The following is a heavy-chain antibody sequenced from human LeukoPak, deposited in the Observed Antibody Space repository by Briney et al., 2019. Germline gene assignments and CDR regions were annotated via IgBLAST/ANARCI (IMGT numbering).Heavy chain of an antibody. Sequence: PGGSLRLSCAGSGFTFSSFSKTWVRQAPGKGLEWVSSISGNGGTTYYADSLKGRFTISRDNSEDTVFLQMNTLRAEDTAVYYCATLHTTYYYCYYMEFWGKGTTVTVSS. D-gene: IGHD1-1*01. V-gene: IGHV3-23*01. CDR3: ATLHTTYYYCYYMEF. J-gene: IGHJ6*03. CDR2: ISGNGGTT. CDR1: GFTFSSFS.